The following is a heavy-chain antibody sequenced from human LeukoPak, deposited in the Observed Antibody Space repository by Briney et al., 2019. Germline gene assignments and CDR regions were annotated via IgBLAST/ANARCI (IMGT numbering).Heavy chain of an antibody. V-gene: IGHV3-53*01. Sequence: GGSLRLSCAVSGFTVSSNFMSWVRQAPGKGLEWVSVIYSGGPTYYADSVKGRFTISRDNSKNTLFLQMNSLRAEDTAVYYCARGLRLVAQIDYWGLGTLVTVSS. CDR3: ARGLRLVAQIDY. J-gene: IGHJ4*02. D-gene: IGHD6-6*01. CDR1: GFTVSSNF. CDR2: IYSGGPT.